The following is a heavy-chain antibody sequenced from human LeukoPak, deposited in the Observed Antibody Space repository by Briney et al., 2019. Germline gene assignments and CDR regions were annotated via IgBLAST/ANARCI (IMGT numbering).Heavy chain of an antibody. CDR1: GFTFRNEW. V-gene: IGHV3-74*01. J-gene: IGHJ4*02. CDR3: ARGEVTTVTTNDY. Sequence: PGGSLRLSCAASGFTFRNEWMHWVRQAPGKGPDWVSRINTDGSTVNYADSVKGRFTMSRDNANNMLYLQMNSLRAEDTAVYYCARGEVTTVTTNDYWGQGTLVTVSS. CDR2: INTDGSTV. D-gene: IGHD4-17*01.